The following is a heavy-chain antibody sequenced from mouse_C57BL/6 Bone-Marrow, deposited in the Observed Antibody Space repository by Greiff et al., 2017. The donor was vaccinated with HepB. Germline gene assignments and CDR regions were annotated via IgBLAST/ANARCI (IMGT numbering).Heavy chain of an antibody. D-gene: IGHD2-10*01. V-gene: IGHV1-76*01. CDR2: IYPGSGNT. Sequence: VHLVESGAELVRPGASVKLSCKASGYTFTDYYINWVKQRPGQGLEWIARIYPGSGNTYYNEKFKGKATLTAEKSSSTAYMQLSSLTSEDSAVYFCARVPYYGNYDAMDYWGQGTSVTVSS. CDR3: ARVPYYGNYDAMDY. CDR1: GYTFTDYY. J-gene: IGHJ4*01.